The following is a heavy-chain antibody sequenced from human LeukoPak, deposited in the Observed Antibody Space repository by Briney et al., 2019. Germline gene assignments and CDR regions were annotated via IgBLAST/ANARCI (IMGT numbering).Heavy chain of an antibody. CDR3: ARFVGYCSSTSCYDGWFDS. Sequence: SETLSLTCTVSGGSISSGGYYWSWIRQHPGKGLEWIGYIYYSGSTYYNPSLKSRVTISVDTSKNQFSLKLSSVTAADTAVYYCARFVGYCSSTSCYDGWFDSWGQGTLVTVSS. D-gene: IGHD2-2*01. J-gene: IGHJ5*01. CDR1: GGSISSGGYY. CDR2: IYYSGST. V-gene: IGHV4-31*03.